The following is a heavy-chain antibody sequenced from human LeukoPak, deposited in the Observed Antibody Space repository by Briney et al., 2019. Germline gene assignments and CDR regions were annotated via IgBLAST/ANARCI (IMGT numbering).Heavy chain of an antibody. V-gene: IGHV4-34*01. J-gene: IGHJ6*03. CDR2: INHSGST. CDR1: GGSFSGYY. D-gene: IGHD5-18*01. CDR3: ATNSYGHYQYYYYMDV. Sequence: SETLSLTCAVYGGSFSGYYWSWIRQPPGKGLEWIGEINHSGSTNYNPSLKSRVTISVDTSKNQFSLKLSSVTAADTAVYYCATNSYGHYQYYYYMDVWGKGTTVTISS.